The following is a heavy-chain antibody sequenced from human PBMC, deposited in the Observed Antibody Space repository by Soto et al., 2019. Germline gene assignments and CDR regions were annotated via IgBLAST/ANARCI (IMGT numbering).Heavy chain of an antibody. Sequence: QVQLQESGPGLVKPSETLSLTCTVSGGSISSYYWSWIRQPPGKGLEWIGYIYYSGSTNYNPSLXXRVTIPVDTSXXPXSXXLSSVTAADTAVYYCARSAYYDILTGYYPANAFDIWGQGTMVTVSS. D-gene: IGHD3-9*01. CDR2: IYYSGST. CDR3: ARSAYYDILTGYYPANAFDI. V-gene: IGHV4-59*01. CDR1: GGSISSYY. J-gene: IGHJ3*02.